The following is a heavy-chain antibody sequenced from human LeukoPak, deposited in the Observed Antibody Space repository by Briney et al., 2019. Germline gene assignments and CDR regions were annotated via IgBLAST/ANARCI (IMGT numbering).Heavy chain of an antibody. D-gene: IGHD2-2*01. Sequence: GGSLRLSCAASGFIFSDYWMSWVRQAPGKGLEWVANIKEDGSEKYYIDSVKGRFTISRDNAKRSVFLQMNSLRVEDMAVYYCARVEGRNSCPDYWGQGTLVTASS. CDR2: IKEDGSEK. CDR3: ARVEGRNSCPDY. J-gene: IGHJ4*02. V-gene: IGHV3-7*01. CDR1: GFIFSDYW.